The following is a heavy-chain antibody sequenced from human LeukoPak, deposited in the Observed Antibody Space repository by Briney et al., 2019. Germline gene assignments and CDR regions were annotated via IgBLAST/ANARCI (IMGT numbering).Heavy chain of an antibody. CDR2: IRYDGSNK. V-gene: IGHV3-30*02. Sequence: PGGSLRLSCAASGFTFSSYGMHWVRQAPGKGLEWVAFIRYDGSNKYYADSVKGRFTISRDNSKNTVYLQMNSLRAEDTAVYYCARVEMATTSLFDYWGQGTLVTVSS. CDR3: ARVEMATTSLFDY. CDR1: GFTFSSYG. D-gene: IGHD5-24*01. J-gene: IGHJ4*02.